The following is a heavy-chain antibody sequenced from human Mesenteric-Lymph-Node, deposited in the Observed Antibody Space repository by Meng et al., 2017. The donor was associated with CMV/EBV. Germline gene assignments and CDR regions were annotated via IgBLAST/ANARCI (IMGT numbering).Heavy chain of an antibody. CDR1: GGSISSSSYY. Sequence: SETLSLTCTVSGGSISSSSYYWGWIRQPPGKGLEWIGSIYYSGSTYYNPSLKSRVTISVDTSKNQFSLKLISVTAADTAVYYCARDQVGRLPDYWGQGTLVTVSS. V-gene: IGHV4-39*07. CDR2: IYYSGST. D-gene: IGHD5-12*01. J-gene: IGHJ4*02. CDR3: ARDQVGRLPDY.